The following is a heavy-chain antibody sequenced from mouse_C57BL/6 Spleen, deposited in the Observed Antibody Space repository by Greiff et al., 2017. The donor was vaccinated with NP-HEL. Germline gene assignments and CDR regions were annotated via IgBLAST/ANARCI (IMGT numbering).Heavy chain of an antibody. J-gene: IGHJ4*01. Sequence: EVQRVESGGGLVKPGGSLKLSCAASGFTFSDYGMHWVRQAPEKGLEWVAYISSGSSTIYYADTVKGRFTISRDNAKNTLFLQMTSLRSEDTAMYYCARASYYGYYYAMDYWGQGTSVTVSS. CDR1: GFTFSDYG. CDR2: ISSGSSTI. V-gene: IGHV5-17*01. CDR3: ARASYYGYYYAMDY. D-gene: IGHD1-1*01.